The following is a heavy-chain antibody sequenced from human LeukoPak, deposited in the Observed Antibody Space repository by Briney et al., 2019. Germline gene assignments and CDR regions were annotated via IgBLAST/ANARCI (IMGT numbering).Heavy chain of an antibody. CDR2: ISGSGDST. CDR1: GFTFSSYA. V-gene: IGHV3-23*01. D-gene: IGHD1-26*01. CDR3: AKGSTGWHLLYSYFDY. J-gene: IGHJ4*02. Sequence: PGGSLRLSCAASGFTFSSYAMSWVRQAPGKGLEWVSGISGSGDSTYYADSVKGRFTISRDNSKNTLYLQMNSLRAEDTAVYYCAKGSTGWHLLYSYFDYWGQGTLVTVSS.